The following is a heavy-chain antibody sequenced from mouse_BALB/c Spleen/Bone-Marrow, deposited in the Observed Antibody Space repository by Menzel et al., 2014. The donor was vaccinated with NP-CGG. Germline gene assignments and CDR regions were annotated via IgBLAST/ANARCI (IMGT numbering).Heavy chain of an antibody. CDR2: ISGGGSYT. D-gene: IGHD1-1*01. J-gene: IGHJ2*01. V-gene: IGHV5-9-2*01. CDR1: GFTFSSYG. CDR3: ARQYGSSYFDY. Sequence: EVKLVESGGGLVKPGGSLKLSCAASGFTFSSYGMSWVRQTPEKRLEWVATISGGGSYTYYPDSVKGRFTISRDNAKNNLYLQTSSLRSEDTALYYCARQYGSSYFDYWGQGTTLTVSS.